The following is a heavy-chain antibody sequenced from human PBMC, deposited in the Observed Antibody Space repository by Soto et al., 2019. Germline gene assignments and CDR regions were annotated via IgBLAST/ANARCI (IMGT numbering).Heavy chain of an antibody. V-gene: IGHV4-30-2*01. J-gene: IGHJ6*02. CDR2: IYHSGST. CDR3: ARDLWGYCGADCYPLDV. CDR1: GGSISSGGYS. D-gene: IGHD2-21*02. Sequence: SETLSLTCAVSGGSISSGGYSWSWIRQPPGKGLEWIGYIYHSGSTYYNPSLKSRVTTSVDRSKNQFSLKLNSVTAADTAVYYCARDLWGYCGADCYPLDVWGQGTTVTVSS.